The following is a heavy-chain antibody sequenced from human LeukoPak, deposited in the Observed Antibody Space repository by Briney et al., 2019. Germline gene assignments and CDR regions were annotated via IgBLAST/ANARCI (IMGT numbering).Heavy chain of an antibody. CDR3: AKDAASSGWHIDY. V-gene: IGHV3-23*01. Sequence: GGSLRLSCAASGLTLCSCAMSWVRQAPGKGLGCVSSISISADTYYADSVKSRFTISRDKSMDTLYLQMNSLRAEDTAVYYCAKDAASSGWHIDYWGQGALVTVSS. D-gene: IGHD6-19*01. J-gene: IGHJ4*02. CDR2: ISISADT. CDR1: GLTLCSCA.